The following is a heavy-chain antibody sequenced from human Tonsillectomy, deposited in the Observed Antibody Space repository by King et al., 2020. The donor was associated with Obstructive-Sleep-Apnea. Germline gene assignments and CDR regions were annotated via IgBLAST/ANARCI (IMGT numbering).Heavy chain of an antibody. D-gene: IGHD2-15*01. V-gene: IGHV6-1*01. CDR1: GDSVSSNSAA. Sequence: VQLQQSGPGLVKPSQTLSLTCAISGDSVSSNSAAWTWIRQSPSRGLEWLGRTYYRSKWYNDYAVSVKSRITINPDTSKNQFSLQLNSVTPEDTAVYYCARDKVVAATGSLLYFDYWGQGTLVTVSS. CDR2: TYYRSKWYN. J-gene: IGHJ4*02. CDR3: ARDKVVAATGSLLYFDY.